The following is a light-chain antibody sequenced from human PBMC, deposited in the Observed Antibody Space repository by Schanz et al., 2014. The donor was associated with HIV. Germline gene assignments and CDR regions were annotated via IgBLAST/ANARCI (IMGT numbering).Light chain of an antibody. Sequence: DIQLSQSPSFLSASVGDRVTVTCRASQDISTYLAWYQQKPGKAPNLLIYAASTLHTGVPLRFSGSGSGTDFTLTINGLQPDDFATYYCQQYDSYPYTFGQGTKLEIK. CDR3: QQYDSYPYT. V-gene: IGKV1-9*01. CDR2: AAS. CDR1: QDISTY. J-gene: IGKJ2*01.